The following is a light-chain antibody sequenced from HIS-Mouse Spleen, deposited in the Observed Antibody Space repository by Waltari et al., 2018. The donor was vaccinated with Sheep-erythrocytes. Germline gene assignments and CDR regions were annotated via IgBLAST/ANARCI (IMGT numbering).Light chain of an antibody. CDR2: DVS. V-gene: IGLV2-11*01. J-gene: IGLJ1*01. Sequence: QSALTQPRSVSGSPGQSVTISCTGTSSDVGGYNDVSWYQQHPGNDPKIMIYDVSKRPSGVPDRFSGSKSGNTASLTISGLQAEDEADYYCCSYAGSYNHVFATGTKVTVL. CDR1: SSDVGGYND. CDR3: CSYAGSYNHV.